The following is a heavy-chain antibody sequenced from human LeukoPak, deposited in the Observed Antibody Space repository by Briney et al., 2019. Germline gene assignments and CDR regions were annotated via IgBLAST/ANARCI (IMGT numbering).Heavy chain of an antibody. V-gene: IGHV4-39*07. CDR2: IYYSGST. D-gene: IGHD3-10*01. CDR3: ARGSPYGHDR. J-gene: IGHJ5*02. Sequence: SETLSLTCTVSGGSISSSSYYWGWIRQPPGKGLEWIGSIYYSGSTYYNPSLKSRVTISVDTSKNQFSLKLSSVTAADTAVYYCARGSPYGHDRWGQGTLVTVSS. CDR1: GGSISSSSYY.